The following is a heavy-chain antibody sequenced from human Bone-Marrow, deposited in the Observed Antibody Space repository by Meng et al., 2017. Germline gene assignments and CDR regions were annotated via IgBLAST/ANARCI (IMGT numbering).Heavy chain of an antibody. CDR2: IYYSGST. V-gene: IGHV4-34*01. Sequence: EHIQQWAPGLLKPSETLSLTCACYGGSFSGHYWSWIRQHPGKGLEWIGYIYYSGSTYYNPSLKSRVTISVDTSKNQFSLKLSSVTAADTAVYYCARGPLSAAGTMGYFQHWGQGTLVTVSS. CDR1: GGSFSGHY. J-gene: IGHJ1*01. CDR3: ARGPLSAAGTMGYFQH. D-gene: IGHD6-13*01.